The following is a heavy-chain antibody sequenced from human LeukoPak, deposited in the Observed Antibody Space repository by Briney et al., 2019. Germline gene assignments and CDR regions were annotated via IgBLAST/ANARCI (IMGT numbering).Heavy chain of an antibody. CDR1: GFTFSSYA. J-gene: IGHJ4*02. V-gene: IGHV3-23*01. Sequence: GGSLRLSCAASGFTFSSYAVSWVRQAPGKGLEWVSAISGSGGSTYYADSVKGRFTISRDNSKNTLYLQMNSLRAEDTAVYYCAKGYDFPGTYFDYWGQGTLVTVSS. D-gene: IGHD2/OR15-2a*01. CDR3: AKGYDFPGTYFDY. CDR2: ISGSGGST.